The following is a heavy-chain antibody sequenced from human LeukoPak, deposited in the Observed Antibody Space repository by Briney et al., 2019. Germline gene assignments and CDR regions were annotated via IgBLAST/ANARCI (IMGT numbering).Heavy chain of an antibody. Sequence: PGGSLRLSCAASGFTFDDYAMHWVRQAPGKGLEWVSGISWNSGSIGYADSVKGRFTISRDNAKNSLYLQMNSLRAEDTALYYCAKVHKGYSSSSGESGWFDPWGQGTLVTVSS. D-gene: IGHD6-13*01. CDR2: ISWNSGSI. V-gene: IGHV3-9*01. CDR3: AKVHKGYSSSSGESGWFDP. CDR1: GFTFDDYA. J-gene: IGHJ5*02.